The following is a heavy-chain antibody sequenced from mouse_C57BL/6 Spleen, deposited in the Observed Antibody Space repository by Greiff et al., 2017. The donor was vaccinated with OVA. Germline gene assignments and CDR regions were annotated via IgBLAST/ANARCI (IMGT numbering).Heavy chain of an antibody. D-gene: IGHD2-4*01. V-gene: IGHV1-4*01. J-gene: IGHJ4*01. CDR1: GYTFTSYT. CDR3: ARFYDYDRGYAMDY. Sequence: VQLQQSGAELARPGASVKMSCKASGYTFTSYTMHWVKQRPGQGLEWIGYINPSSGYTKYNQKFKDKATLTADKSSSTAYMQLRSLTSEDSAVYYCARFYDYDRGYAMDYWGQGTSVTVSS. CDR2: INPSSGYT.